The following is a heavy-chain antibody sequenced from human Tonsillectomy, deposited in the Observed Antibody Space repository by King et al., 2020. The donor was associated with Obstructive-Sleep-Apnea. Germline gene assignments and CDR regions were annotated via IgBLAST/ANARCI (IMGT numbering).Heavy chain of an antibody. Sequence: VQLVESGAEVKKPGASVKVSCKASGYTFTSYGISWVRQAPGQGLEGMGWISAYNCNTNYAQKLQGRVTMTTDTSTSTAYMELRSLRSDDTAVYYCARDVYSIAAAGTDIDYWGQGTLVTVSS. CDR3: ARDVYSIAAAGTDIDY. D-gene: IGHD6-13*01. CDR1: GYTFTSYG. V-gene: IGHV1-18*01. CDR2: ISAYNCNT. J-gene: IGHJ4*02.